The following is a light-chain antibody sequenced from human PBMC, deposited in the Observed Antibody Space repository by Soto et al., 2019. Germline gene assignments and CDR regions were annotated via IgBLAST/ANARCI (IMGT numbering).Light chain of an antibody. V-gene: IGLV1-44*01. Sequence: QSVLTQPPSASGTPGQRVTISCSGSSSNIGSNTVNWYQQLPGTAPKHLIYSNNPRPSGVPDRFSGSKSGTSASLAISGLQSEDEAEYYCAAWDDSLNGYVFGTGTKLTVL. CDR1: SSNIGSNT. CDR2: SNN. J-gene: IGLJ1*01. CDR3: AAWDDSLNGYV.